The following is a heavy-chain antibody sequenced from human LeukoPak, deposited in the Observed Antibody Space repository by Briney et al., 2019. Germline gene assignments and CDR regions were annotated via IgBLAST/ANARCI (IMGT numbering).Heavy chain of an antibody. CDR3: ARESSPVAVAGTRPGDY. CDR1: GYTFTSYG. V-gene: IGHV1-18*01. CDR2: ISAYNGNT. Sequence: ASVKVSCKASGYTFTSYGISWARQAPGQGLEWMGWISAYNGNTNYALKLQGRVTMTTDTSTSTAYIELRSLRSDDTAVYYCARESSPVAVAGTRPGDYWGQGTLVTVSS. D-gene: IGHD6-19*01. J-gene: IGHJ4*02.